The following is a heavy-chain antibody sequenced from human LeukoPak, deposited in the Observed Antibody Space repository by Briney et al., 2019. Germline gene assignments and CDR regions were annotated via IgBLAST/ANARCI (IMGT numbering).Heavy chain of an antibody. D-gene: IGHD3-9*01. CDR3: ARDPGYDAFDI. CDR1: GGTFSSYA. J-gene: IGHJ3*02. V-gene: IGHV1-69*05. CDR2: IIPIFGTA. Sequence: SVKVSCKASGGTFSSYAISWGRQAPGQGLEWMGRIIPIFGTANYAQKFQSRVTIATDESTSTAYMELSSLRSEDTAVYYCARDPGYDAFDIWGQGTMVTVSS.